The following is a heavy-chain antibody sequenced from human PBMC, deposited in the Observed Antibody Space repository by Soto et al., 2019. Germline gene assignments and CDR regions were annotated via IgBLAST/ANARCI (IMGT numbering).Heavy chain of an antibody. CDR2: ISSSSSYI. CDR1: GFTFSSYS. V-gene: IGHV3-21*01. J-gene: IGHJ5*02. Sequence: EVQLVESGGGLVKPGGSLRLSCAASGFTFSSYSMNWVRQAPGKGLEWVSSISSSSSYIYYADSVKGRFTISRDNAKNSLYLQMNSLRAEDTAVYYCARDPLGFGELKGRDWFDPWGQGTLVTVSS. D-gene: IGHD3-10*01. CDR3: ARDPLGFGELKGRDWFDP.